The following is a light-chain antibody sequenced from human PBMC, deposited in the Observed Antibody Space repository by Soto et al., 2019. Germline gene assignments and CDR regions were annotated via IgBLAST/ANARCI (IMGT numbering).Light chain of an antibody. CDR3: QHYNSYAEA. CDR2: RAF. V-gene: IGKV1-5*03. Sequence: DIQMTQSPSTLSGSVLDSLTTTCRARQTFGHCLDWYQQKPGKAPTLLIYRAFTLKSGVPSRFSGGGSVTEFSLTISSLQPADVATYDGQHYNSYAEAFGEGTKVELK. CDR1: QTFGHC. J-gene: IGKJ1*01.